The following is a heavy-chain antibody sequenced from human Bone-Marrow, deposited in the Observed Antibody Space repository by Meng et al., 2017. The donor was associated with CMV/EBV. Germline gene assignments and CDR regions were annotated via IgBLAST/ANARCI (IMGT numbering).Heavy chain of an antibody. Sequence: ASVKVSCKASGYTFTSYDINWVRQATGQGLEWMGWMNPNSGNTGYAQKFQGRVTMTRNTSISTAYMELSSLRYEDTAVYYCARVYSYGDYYFDYWGQGTRVTVSS. J-gene: IGHJ4*02. CDR2: MNPNSGNT. CDR3: ARVYSYGDYYFDY. D-gene: IGHD5-18*01. V-gene: IGHV1-8*01. CDR1: GYTFTSYD.